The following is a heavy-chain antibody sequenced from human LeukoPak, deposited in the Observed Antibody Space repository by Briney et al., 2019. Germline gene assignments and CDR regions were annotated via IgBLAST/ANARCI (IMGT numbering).Heavy chain of an antibody. J-gene: IGHJ5*02. Sequence: SETLSLTCTVSGGSISSGDYYWSWIRQPPGKGLEWIVYIYYSGSTYYNPSLKSRVTISVDTSKNQFSLKLSSVTAADTAVYYCARILGSMGRQLAMPRWFDPWGQGTLVTVSS. CDR1: GGSISSGDYY. D-gene: IGHD6-6*01. CDR2: IYYSGST. CDR3: ARILGSMGRQLAMPRWFDP. V-gene: IGHV4-30-4*01.